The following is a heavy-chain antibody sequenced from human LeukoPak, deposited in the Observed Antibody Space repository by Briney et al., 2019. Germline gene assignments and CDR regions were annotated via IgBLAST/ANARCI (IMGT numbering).Heavy chain of an antibody. D-gene: IGHD2-21*02. V-gene: IGHV2-5*02. CDR3: AQAYCVGRDCYDAFEY. CDR2: IYWDDDK. CDR1: GFSVSTNGVA. J-gene: IGHJ4*02. Sequence: SGPTLVNPTQTLKLTCSCSGFSVSTNGVAVGWIRQPPGQALEWLALIYWDDDKRYKSSLQSRLTITKDTSKNQVALTMTDMDPVDTAPYFTAQAYCVGRDCYDAFEYWGQGTLVTVSS.